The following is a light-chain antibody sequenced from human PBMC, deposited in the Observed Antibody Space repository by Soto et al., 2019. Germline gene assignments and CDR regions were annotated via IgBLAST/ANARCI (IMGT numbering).Light chain of an antibody. CDR1: SSDVGGYNY. J-gene: IGLJ1*01. V-gene: IGLV2-11*01. CDR3: CSFAGNYIYV. Sequence: QSALTQPPSASGSPGQSVAISCTGTSSDVGGYNYVSWYQQHPGKAPKLMIYDVSKRPSGVPDRFSGSKSGNTASLTISGLQSEDEADYYCCSFAGNYIYVFGTGTKVTLL. CDR2: DVS.